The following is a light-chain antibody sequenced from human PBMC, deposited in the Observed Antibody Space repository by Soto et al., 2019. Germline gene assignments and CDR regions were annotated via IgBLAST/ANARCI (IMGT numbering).Light chain of an antibody. V-gene: IGLV2-8*01. J-gene: IGLJ1*01. Sequence: QSVLTQPPSASGSPGQSVTISCTGTSSDVGGYNYVSWYQQHPGKAPKLMIYEVSKRPSGVPDRFSGSKSGNTASLTVSGLQAEDEADYYCSSYAGSNNYVFGTGTKADRP. CDR3: SSYAGSNNYV. CDR2: EVS. CDR1: SSDVGGYNY.